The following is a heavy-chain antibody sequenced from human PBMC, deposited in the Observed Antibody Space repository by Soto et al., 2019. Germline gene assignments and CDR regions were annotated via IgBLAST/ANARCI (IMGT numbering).Heavy chain of an antibody. V-gene: IGHV3-11*06. CDR2: ISSSSSYT. CDR3: ARLPSSIAARPHYYYGMDV. Sequence: GVSRRHSCAASGFTFSDYYTSWIRQTPGQDFEWVSYISSSSSYTNYADSVKGRFTISRDNAKNSLYLQMNSLRAEDTAVYYCARLPSSIAARPHYYYGMDVWGQGTTVTVSS. J-gene: IGHJ6*02. D-gene: IGHD6-6*01. CDR1: GFTFSDYY.